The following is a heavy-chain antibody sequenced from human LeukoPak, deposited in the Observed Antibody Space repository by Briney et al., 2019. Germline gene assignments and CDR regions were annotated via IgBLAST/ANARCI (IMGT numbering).Heavy chain of an antibody. CDR1: GGSISSGSYY. D-gene: IGHD1-26*01. Sequence: SETLSLTCTVSGGSISSGSYYWSWIRQPAGKGLEWIGRIYTSGSTNYNPSLKSRVTISVDTSKNQFSLKLSSVTAADTAVYYCARVGSGSRFDALDIWGQGTMVTVSS. CDR3: ARVGSGSRFDALDI. V-gene: IGHV4-61*02. CDR2: IYTSGST. J-gene: IGHJ3*02.